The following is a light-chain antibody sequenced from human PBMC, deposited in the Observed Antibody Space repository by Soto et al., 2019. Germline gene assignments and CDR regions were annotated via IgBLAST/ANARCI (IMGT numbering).Light chain of an antibody. CDR3: SAYTARSTLV. J-gene: IGLJ3*02. Sequence: QSVLTQPPSLSAAPGQRVTISCSGSSSNIGNNYVSWYQQFPGTAPKFLIYDNKKRPSGIPDRFSGSRSGNTASLTISGLQPEDEGDYYCSAYTARSTLVFGGGTKLTVL. CDR2: DNK. CDR1: SSNIGNNY. V-gene: IGLV1-51*01.